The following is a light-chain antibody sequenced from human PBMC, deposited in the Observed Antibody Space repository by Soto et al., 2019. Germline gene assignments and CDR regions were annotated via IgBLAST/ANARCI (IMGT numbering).Light chain of an antibody. CDR2: EDN. CDR1: SGTIASNS. V-gene: IGLV6-57*04. J-gene: IGLJ2*01. Sequence: NFMLTQPHSVSESPGKTVTISCTRSSGTIASNSVQWYQQRPGSAPTTVLYEDNQRPSGGPDRFSGSIDSSSNSAFLTISGLKTEDEGDYYCQSYDTSNPHVIFGGGTKLTVL. CDR3: QSYDTSNPHVI.